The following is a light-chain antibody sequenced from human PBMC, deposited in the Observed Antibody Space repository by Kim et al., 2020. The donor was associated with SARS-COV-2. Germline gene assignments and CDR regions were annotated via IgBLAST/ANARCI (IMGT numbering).Light chain of an antibody. CDR3: QSYDSSNQV. Sequence: GRPVTLSCAGCSGSIASNYVQWDQQRPGSAPTTVIYEDNQRPSGVPERVSGSIDSSSNSASLTISGLKTEDEADYYCQSYDSSNQVFGGGTQLTVL. J-gene: IGLJ3*02. V-gene: IGLV6-57*02. CDR2: EDN. CDR1: SGSIASNY.